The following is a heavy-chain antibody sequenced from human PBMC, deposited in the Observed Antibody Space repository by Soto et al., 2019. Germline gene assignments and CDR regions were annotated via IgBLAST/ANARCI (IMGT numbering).Heavy chain of an antibody. CDR2: IYYSGST. D-gene: IGHD3-10*01. Sequence: SETLSLTCTVSGGSIGSYYWSWIRQPPGKGLEWIGYIYYSGSTNYNPSLKSRVTISVDTSKNQFSLKLSSVTAADTAVYYCARVEGDADYGSGSYAGGMDVWGQGTTVTVSS. J-gene: IGHJ6*02. V-gene: IGHV4-59*01. CDR3: ARVEGDADYGSGSYAGGMDV. CDR1: GGSIGSYY.